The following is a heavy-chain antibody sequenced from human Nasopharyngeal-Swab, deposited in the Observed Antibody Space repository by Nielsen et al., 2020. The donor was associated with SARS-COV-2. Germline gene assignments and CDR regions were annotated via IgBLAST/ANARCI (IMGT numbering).Heavy chain of an antibody. D-gene: IGHD3-3*01. CDR3: ARAGRVAYYDFWSGYYPPYYYYGMDV. CDR1: GFTFSSYD. CDR2: IGTAGDT. Sequence: GGSLRLSCAASGFTFSSYDMHWVRQATGKGLEWVSAIGTAGDTYYPGSVKGQFTISRENAKNSLYLQMNSLRAGDTAVYYCARAGRVAYYDFWSGYYPPYYYYGMDVWGQGTTVTVSS. V-gene: IGHV3-13*04. J-gene: IGHJ6*02.